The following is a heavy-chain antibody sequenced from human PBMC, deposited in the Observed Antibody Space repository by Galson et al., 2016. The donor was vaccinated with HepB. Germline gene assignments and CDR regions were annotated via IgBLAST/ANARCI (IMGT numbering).Heavy chain of an antibody. V-gene: IGHV1-46*01. CDR1: ADTFTSFG. CDR3: ARVSSSTWHYFYYGMDV. CDR2: INPSGGHP. D-gene: IGHD6-13*01. J-gene: IGHJ6*02. Sequence: SVKVSCKASADTFTSFGFNWVRQAPGQGLEWMGIINPSGGHPTYAQSFRDRVTMISDTSTSTVYLELSSLTSHDTAVYYCARVSSSTWHYFYYGMDVWGQGTTVTVSS.